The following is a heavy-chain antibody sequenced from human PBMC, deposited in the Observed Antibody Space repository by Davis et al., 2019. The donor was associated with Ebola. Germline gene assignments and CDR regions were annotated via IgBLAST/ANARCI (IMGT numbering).Heavy chain of an antibody. CDR1: GGSISSSNW. V-gene: IGHV4-4*02. CDR3: ARQYYYYYGMDV. Sequence: SETLSLTCAVSGGSISSSNWWSWVRQPPGKGLECIVSIYYSGSTYYNPSLKSRVTISVDTSKNQFSLQLNSVTPEDTAVYYCARQYYYYYGMDVWGQGTTVTVSS. J-gene: IGHJ6*02. CDR2: IYYSGST.